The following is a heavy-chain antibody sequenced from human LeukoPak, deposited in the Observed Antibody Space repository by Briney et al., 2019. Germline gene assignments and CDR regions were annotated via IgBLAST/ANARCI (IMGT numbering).Heavy chain of an antibody. CDR2: IKQDGSEK. D-gene: IGHD3-3*01. CDR1: GFTFSSYW. V-gene: IGHV3-7*01. Sequence: PGGSLRLSCAASGFTFSSYWMSRVRQAPGKGLEWVANIKQDGSEKYYVDSVKGRFTISRDNAKNSLYLQMNSLRAEDTAVYYCARDQGDFWSGRSNDFDYWGQGTLVTVSS. CDR3: ARDQGDFWSGRSNDFDY. J-gene: IGHJ4*02.